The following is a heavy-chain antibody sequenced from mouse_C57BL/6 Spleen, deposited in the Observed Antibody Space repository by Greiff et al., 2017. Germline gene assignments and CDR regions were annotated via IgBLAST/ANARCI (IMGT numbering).Heavy chain of an antibody. CDR3: AMDYYGSFDD. CDR2: IYPGSGNT. D-gene: IGHD1-1*01. J-gene: IGHJ2*01. V-gene: IGHV1-66*01. CDR1: GYSFTSYY. Sequence: QVQLKESGPELVKPGASVKISCKASGYSFTSYYIHWVKQRPGQGLEWIGWIYPGSGNTKYNEKFKGKATLTADTSSSTAYMQLSSLTSEDAAVYYCAMDYYGSFDDWGKGTTLTVSS.